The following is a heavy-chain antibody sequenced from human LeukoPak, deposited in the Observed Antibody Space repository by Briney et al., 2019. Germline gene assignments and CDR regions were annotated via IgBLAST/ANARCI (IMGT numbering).Heavy chain of an antibody. D-gene: IGHD6-13*01. J-gene: IGHJ4*02. Sequence: ASVKVSCKASGYNFNSYGINWVRQAPGQGLEWMGWINPNSGGTNYAQKFQGRVTMTRDTSISTAYMELSRLRSDDTAVYYCARDGEIIAAAGTEAYFDYWGQGTLVTVSS. CDR3: ARDGEIIAAAGTEAYFDY. CDR1: GYNFNSYG. CDR2: INPNSGGT. V-gene: IGHV1-2*02.